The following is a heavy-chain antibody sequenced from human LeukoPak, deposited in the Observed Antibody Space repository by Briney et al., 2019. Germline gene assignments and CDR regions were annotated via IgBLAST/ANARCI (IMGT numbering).Heavy chain of an antibody. J-gene: IGHJ4*02. D-gene: IGHD6-25*01. CDR2: ISYDGSNK. V-gene: IGHV3-30-3*01. Sequence: PGGSLRLSCAASGFTFSSYAMHWVRQAPGKGLEWVAVISYDGSNKYYADSVKGRFTISRDNSKNTLYLQMNSLRAEDTAVYYCARDAAADINYFDYWGQGTLVTVSS. CDR1: GFTFSSYA. CDR3: ARDAAADINYFDY.